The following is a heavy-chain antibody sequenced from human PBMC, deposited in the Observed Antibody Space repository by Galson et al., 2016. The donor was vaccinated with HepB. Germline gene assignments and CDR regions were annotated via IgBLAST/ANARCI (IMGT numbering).Heavy chain of an antibody. CDR3: ARGRKAGNIAVEVPATRWFDP. V-gene: IGHV4-34*01. CDR2: NNDRGST. Sequence: SETLSLTCAVYGGSFSGYYWSWIRQPPGKGLEWIGENNDRGSTNYNSSLKSRVTISIDTSKNQFSLKLTSVTAADTAVYYCARGRKAGNIAVEVPATRWFDPWGQGTLVTVSS. D-gene: IGHD2-15*01. J-gene: IGHJ5*02. CDR1: GGSFSGYY.